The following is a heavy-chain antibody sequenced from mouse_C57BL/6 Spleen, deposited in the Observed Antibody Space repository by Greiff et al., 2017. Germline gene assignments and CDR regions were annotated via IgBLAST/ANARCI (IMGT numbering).Heavy chain of an antibody. J-gene: IGHJ4*01. CDR3: ARGGYDGYYGAMDY. Sequence: EVMLVESGGGLVQPGESLKHSCESNEYEFPSHDMSWVRKTPEKRLELVAAINSDGGSTYYPDTMERRFIISRDNTKKTLYLQMSSLRSEDTALYYCARGGYDGYYGAMDYWGQGTSVTVSS. CDR2: INSDGGST. V-gene: IGHV5-2*03. CDR1: EYEFPSHD. D-gene: IGHD2-3*01.